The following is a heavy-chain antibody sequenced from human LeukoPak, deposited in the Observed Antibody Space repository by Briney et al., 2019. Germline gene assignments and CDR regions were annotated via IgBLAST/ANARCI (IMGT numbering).Heavy chain of an antibody. CDR3: AKDPSPIPAYYYDSSRFGC. V-gene: IGHV3-23*01. Sequence: GGSLRLSCAASGFTFSSYAMSWVRQAPGKGLEWVSAISGSGGSTYYADSVKGRFTISRDNSKNTLYLQMNSLRAEDTAVYYCAKDPSPIPAYYYDSSRFGCWRQGSLVAVRS. J-gene: IGHJ4*02. D-gene: IGHD3-22*01. CDR1: GFTFSSYA. CDR2: ISGSGGST.